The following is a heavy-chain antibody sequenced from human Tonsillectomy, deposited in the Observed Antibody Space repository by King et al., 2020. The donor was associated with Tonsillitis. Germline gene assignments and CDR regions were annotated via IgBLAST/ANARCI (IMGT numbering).Heavy chain of an antibody. J-gene: IGHJ4*02. V-gene: IGHV4-39*01. CDR1: GGSISSSSYY. D-gene: IGHD4-23*01. CDR3: AKIDYGGNDLLRFDY. Sequence: QLQESGPGLVKPSETLSLTCTVSGGSISSSSYYWGWIRQPPGKGLEWIGSIYYSGSTYYNPSLKSRVTISVDTSKNQFSLKLSSVTAADTAVYYCAKIDYGGNDLLRFDYWGQGTLVTVSS. CDR2: IYYSGST.